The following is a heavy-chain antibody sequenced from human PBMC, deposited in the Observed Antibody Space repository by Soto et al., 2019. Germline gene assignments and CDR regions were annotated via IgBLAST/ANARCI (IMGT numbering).Heavy chain of an antibody. CDR3: ATDSYITSIIVRFDY. Sequence: PGGCLRLSCAASGFTFSNAWINWVRQTPGKGLEWVGRVKSKTDGGTTDFAAPVKGRFAISRDDSKNMVYLEMNSLKTEDTAIYYCATDSYITSIIVRFDYWGHGTLVTVSS. D-gene: IGHD3-22*01. V-gene: IGHV3-15*07. CDR1: GFTFSNAW. CDR2: VKSKTDGGTT. J-gene: IGHJ4*01.